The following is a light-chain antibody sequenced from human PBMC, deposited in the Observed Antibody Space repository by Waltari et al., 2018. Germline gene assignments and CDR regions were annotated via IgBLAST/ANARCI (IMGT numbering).Light chain of an antibody. CDR3: QQFNSFPLT. CDR1: QSVLSSIYNKNC. V-gene: IGKV4-1*01. J-gene: IGKJ4*01. CDR2: WAS. Sequence: DIVMTQSPDSLAVSLGERATMKCKSSQSVLSSIYNKNCLVWYQQKPGQPPKPLLYWASTRESGVPSRFRGSGSGTDFTLTISSLQPDDFGTYFCQQFNSFPLTFGGGTKVEMK.